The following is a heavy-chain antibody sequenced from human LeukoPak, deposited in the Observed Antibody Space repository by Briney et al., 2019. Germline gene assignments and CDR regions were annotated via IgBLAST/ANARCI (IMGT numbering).Heavy chain of an antibody. D-gene: IGHD6-13*01. CDR2: IYYSGST. CDR1: GGSISSSSYF. Sequence: SETLSLTCTVSGGSISSSSYFWGWIRQPPEKGLEWIGSIYYSGSTYYNPSLKSRVTISVDTSKNQFSLKLSSVTAADTAVYYCARLSAAAGTDPYFDYWGQGTLVTVSS. CDR3: ARLSAAAGTDPYFDY. V-gene: IGHV4-39*01. J-gene: IGHJ4*02.